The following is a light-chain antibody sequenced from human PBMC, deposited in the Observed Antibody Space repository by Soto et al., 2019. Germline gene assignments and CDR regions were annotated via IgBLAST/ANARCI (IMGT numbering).Light chain of an antibody. V-gene: IGLV2-14*01. Sequence: QSALTQPASVSGSPGQSITISCTGTSSDVGGYHYVSWYQQHPGKAPKLMIYEVSNRPSGVSNRLSGSKSGNTASLTISGLQAEDEAYYYCSSYTSSRYVFGTGTKLTVL. J-gene: IGLJ1*01. CDR2: EVS. CDR3: SSYTSSRYV. CDR1: SSDVGGYHY.